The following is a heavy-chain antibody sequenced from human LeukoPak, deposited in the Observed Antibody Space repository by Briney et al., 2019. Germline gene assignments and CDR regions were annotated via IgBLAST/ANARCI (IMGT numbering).Heavy chain of an antibody. Sequence: SETLSLTCTVSGGSISDYSWSWIRQPPGKGLEWIGSIYYSGMTYYNPSLKSRVTISVDTSNNQFSLKLSSVTAADTAVYYCATDRLEIYALHIWGQGTAVTVSS. D-gene: IGHD1-1*01. V-gene: IGHV4-59*12. CDR3: ATDRLEIYALHI. J-gene: IGHJ3*02. CDR2: IYYSGMT. CDR1: GGSISDYS.